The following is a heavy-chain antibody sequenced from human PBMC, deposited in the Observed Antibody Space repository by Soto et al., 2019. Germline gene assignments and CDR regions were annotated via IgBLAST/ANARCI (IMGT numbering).Heavy chain of an antibody. D-gene: IGHD6-19*01. Sequence: EVQLVESGGGLVQPGGSLRLSCAASGFTFSSYWMHWVRQAPGKGLFWVGRIKSDGTYTNYADSVKGRFTISRDNAKNTLDLQMNNLGAEDTAVYFCARGWGSGTTDYWSQGTLVTVSS. J-gene: IGHJ4*02. CDR3: ARGWGSGTTDY. CDR1: GFTFSSYW. V-gene: IGHV3-74*01. CDR2: IKSDGTYT.